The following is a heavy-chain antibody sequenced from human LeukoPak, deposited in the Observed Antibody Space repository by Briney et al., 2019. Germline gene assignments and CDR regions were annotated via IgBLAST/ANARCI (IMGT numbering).Heavy chain of an antibody. Sequence: GGSLRLSCAASGFTFGSYSMNWVRQAPGKGLEWVSSISSSSSYIYYADSVKGRFTISRDNAKNPLYLQMNSLRAEDTAVYYCARPRSLLVADAFDIWGQGTMVTVSS. D-gene: IGHD2-2*01. CDR2: ISSSSSYI. J-gene: IGHJ3*02. CDR1: GFTFGSYS. CDR3: ARPRSLLVADAFDI. V-gene: IGHV3-21*01.